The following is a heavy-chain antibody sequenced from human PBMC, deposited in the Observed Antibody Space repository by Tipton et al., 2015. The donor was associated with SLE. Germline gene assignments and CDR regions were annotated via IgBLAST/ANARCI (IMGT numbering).Heavy chain of an antibody. D-gene: IGHD4-11*01. J-gene: IGHJ4*02. V-gene: IGHV7-4-1*02. Sequence: QVQLVQSGAEVKKPGASVTVSCKASGYTFTTYAMNWVRQAPGQGLEWMGWINTKTGNPTYAQGFTGRFVFSLDTSVSTAFLQISSLKAEDSAVYYCARDFEGTTTVTTPGYWGQGTLVTVSS. CDR2: INTKTGNP. CDR1: GYTFTTYA. CDR3: ARDFEGTTTVTTPGY.